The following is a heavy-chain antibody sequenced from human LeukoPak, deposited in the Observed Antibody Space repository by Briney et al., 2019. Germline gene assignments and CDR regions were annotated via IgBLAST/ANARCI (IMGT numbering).Heavy chain of an antibody. CDR2: INPNSGGT. D-gene: IGHD2-2*01. CDR1: GYTFTGYY. J-gene: IGHJ4*02. CDR3: ARDYCSSTSCRLDY. V-gene: IGHV1-2*02. Sequence: ASVKVSCKASGYTFTGYYMHWVRQAPGPGLEWMGWINPNSGGTNYAQKFQGRVTMTRDTSISTAYMELSRLRSDDTAVYYCARDYCSSTSCRLDYWGQGTLVTVSS.